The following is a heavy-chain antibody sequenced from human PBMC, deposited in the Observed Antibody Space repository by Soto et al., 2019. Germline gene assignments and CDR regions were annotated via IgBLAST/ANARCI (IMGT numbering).Heavy chain of an antibody. V-gene: IGHV3-48*02. CDR1: GFTFSSYS. D-gene: IGHD5-12*01. CDR2: ISSSSSTI. Sequence: GGSLRLSCAASGFTFSSYSMNWVRQAPGKGLKWVSYISSSSSTIYYADSVKGRFTISRDNAKNSLYLQMNSLRDEDTAVYYCASWYRDGYNYFMGGHRHDAFDIWGQGTMVTVSS. J-gene: IGHJ3*02. CDR3: ASWYRDGYNYFMGGHRHDAFDI.